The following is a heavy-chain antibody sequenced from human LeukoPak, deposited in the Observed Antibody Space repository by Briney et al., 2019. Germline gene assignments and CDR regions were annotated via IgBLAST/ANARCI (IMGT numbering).Heavy chain of an antibody. D-gene: IGHD3-10*01. CDR1: GYTFTSYD. V-gene: IGHV1-8*01. Sequence: ASVNVSCKASGYTFTSYDINWVRQAPGQGLEWMGWMNPNSGNTGYAQKFQGRVTMTRNTSISTAYMELSSLRSEDTAVYYCARGHVLWFGESLEFDPWGQGTLVTVSS. CDR3: ARGHVLWFGESLEFDP. J-gene: IGHJ5*02. CDR2: MNPNSGNT.